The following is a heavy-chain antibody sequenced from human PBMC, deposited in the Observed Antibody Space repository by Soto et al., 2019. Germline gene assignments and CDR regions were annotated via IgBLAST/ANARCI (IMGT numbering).Heavy chain of an antibody. J-gene: IGHJ4*02. CDR2: IYYSGST. Sequence: QVQLQESGPGLVKPSQTLSLTCTVSGGSISSGGYYWSWIRQHPGKGLEWIGYIYYSGSTYYNPSLKSRVTRSVVTSKNQFSLKLSSVTAADTAVYYCARGGIAAAAPPDYWGQGTLVTVSS. CDR3: ARGGIAAAAPPDY. CDR1: GGSISSGGYY. V-gene: IGHV4-31*03. D-gene: IGHD6-13*01.